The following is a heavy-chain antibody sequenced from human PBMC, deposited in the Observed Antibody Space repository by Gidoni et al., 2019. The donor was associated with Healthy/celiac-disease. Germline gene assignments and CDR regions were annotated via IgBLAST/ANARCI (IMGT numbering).Heavy chain of an antibody. CDR3: GMGISKPERYQLPSPYYYYMDV. D-gene: IGHD2-2*01. V-gene: IGHV4-34*01. CDR1: GGSFSGYY. Sequence: QVQLQQWGAGLLKPSETLSLTCAVYGGSFSGYYWSWTRQPPGKGLEWIGEINHSGSTNYNPSLKSRVTISVDTSKNQFSLKLSSVTAADTAVYYCGMGISKPERYQLPSPYYYYMDVWGKGTTVTVSS. J-gene: IGHJ6*03. CDR2: INHSGST.